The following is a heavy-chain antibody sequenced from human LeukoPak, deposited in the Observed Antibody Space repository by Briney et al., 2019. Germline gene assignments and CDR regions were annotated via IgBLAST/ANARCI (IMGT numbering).Heavy chain of an antibody. V-gene: IGHV4-39*07. CDR3: ARDPWNDEFPFDY. J-gene: IGHJ4*02. D-gene: IGHD1-1*01. CDR1: GGSISSSSYY. CDR2: IYYSGST. Sequence: SETLSLTCTVSGGSISSSSYYWGWIRQPPGKGLEWIGSIYYSGSTYYNPSLKSRVTISVDTSKNQFSLKLSSVTAADTAVYYCARDPWNDEFPFDYWGKGTLVTVSS.